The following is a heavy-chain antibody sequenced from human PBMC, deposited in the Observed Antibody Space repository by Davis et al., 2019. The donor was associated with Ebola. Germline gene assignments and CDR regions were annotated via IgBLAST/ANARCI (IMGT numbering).Heavy chain of an antibody. CDR3: AMGYFYYFGMDV. D-gene: IGHD2-15*01. V-gene: IGHV3-48*01. J-gene: IGHJ6*02. CDR2: ISSSSLTT. CDR1: GFTFSSYT. Sequence: GESLKISCVASGFTFSSYTMNWVRQAPGKGLEWLSYISSSSLTTYSADSVKGRFTVSRDNSKNTLYLQMNSLRADDTAVYYCAMGYFYYFGMDVWGQGTTVTVSS.